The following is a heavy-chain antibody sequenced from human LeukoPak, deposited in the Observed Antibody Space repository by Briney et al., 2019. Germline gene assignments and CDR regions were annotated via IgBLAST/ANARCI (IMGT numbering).Heavy chain of an antibody. CDR2: IYPGDSDT. CDR3: ARSSSWYYDILTGYSGWFDP. Sequence: GESLKISCKGSGYRFTNYWIGWVRQMPGKGLEWMGIIYPGDSDTRYSPSFQGQVTITADKSISTAYLQWSSLKASDTAMYYCARSSSWYYDILTGYSGWFDPWGQGTLVTVSS. V-gene: IGHV5-51*01. D-gene: IGHD3-9*01. J-gene: IGHJ5*02. CDR1: GYRFTNYW.